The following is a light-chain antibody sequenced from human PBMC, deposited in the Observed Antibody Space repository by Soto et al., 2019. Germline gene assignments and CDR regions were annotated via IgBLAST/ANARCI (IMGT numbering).Light chain of an antibody. J-gene: IGKJ4*01. Sequence: DIQLTQSPSFLSAFVGDTVTITCRASQAMSTYLAWYQQKPGKVPKLLVRSASTLQRGVPPRFSGGGSGTEFTLTISTLQPDDSGIYYCQQLNGYQLAFGGGTNVEIK. CDR1: QAMSTY. V-gene: IGKV1-9*01. CDR2: SAS. CDR3: QQLNGYQLA.